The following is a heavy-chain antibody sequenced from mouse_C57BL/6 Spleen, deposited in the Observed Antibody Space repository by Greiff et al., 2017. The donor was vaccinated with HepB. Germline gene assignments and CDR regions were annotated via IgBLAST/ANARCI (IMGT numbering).Heavy chain of an antibody. D-gene: IGHD1-1*01. V-gene: IGHV1-55*01. Sequence: VQLQQSGAELVKPGASVKMSCKASGYTFTSYWITWVKQRPGQGLEWIGDIYPGSGSTNYNEKFKSKATLTVDTSSSTAYMQLSSLTSDDSAVYYWARGITTVVAKAYWGQGTLVTVSA. CDR1: GYTFTSYW. CDR2: IYPGSGST. CDR3: ARGITTVVAKAY. J-gene: IGHJ3*01.